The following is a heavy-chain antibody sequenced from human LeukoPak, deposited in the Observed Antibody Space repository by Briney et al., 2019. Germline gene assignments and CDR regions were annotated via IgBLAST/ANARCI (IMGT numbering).Heavy chain of an antibody. CDR1: GFTFSSYS. Sequence: GGSLRLSCAASGFTFSSYSMNWVRQAPGKGLEWVSYISRSSSTIYYADSVKGRFAISRDNAKNSLYLQMNSLRAEDTAVYYCARLIGNSWLDYWGQGTLVTVSS. J-gene: IGHJ4*02. CDR2: ISRSSSTI. CDR3: ARLIGNSWLDY. V-gene: IGHV3-48*04. D-gene: IGHD6-13*01.